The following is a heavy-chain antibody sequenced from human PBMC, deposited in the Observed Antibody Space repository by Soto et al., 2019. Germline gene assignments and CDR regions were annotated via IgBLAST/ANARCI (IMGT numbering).Heavy chain of an antibody. D-gene: IGHD3-10*01. V-gene: IGHV3-30*18. CDR1: GFSFRSHG. CDR3: AKACTTSSWRPLDY. CDR2: ISYDGANK. Sequence: QVHLVESGGGVVQPGRSLRLSCAASGFSFRSHGMHWVRQAPGKGLEWVAVISYDGANKYYADSVRGRFTISRVNSEKTLFMQMNNLRSEDTAVDSCAKACTTSSWRPLDYWGQGTRVTVSS. J-gene: IGHJ4*02.